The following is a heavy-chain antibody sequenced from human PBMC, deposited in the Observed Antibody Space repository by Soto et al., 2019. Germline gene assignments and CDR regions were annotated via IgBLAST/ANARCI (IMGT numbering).Heavy chain of an antibody. V-gene: IGHV1-69*13. CDR1: GGTFSSYA. D-gene: IGHD5-12*01. Sequence: AASVKVSCKASGGTFSSYAISWVRQAPGQGLEWMGGIIPIFGTANYAQKFQGRVTITADESTSTAYMELSSLRSEDTAVYYCASLGGYDNPPDFDYWGQGTLVTVSS. CDR2: IIPIFGTA. CDR3: ASLGGYDNPPDFDY. J-gene: IGHJ4*02.